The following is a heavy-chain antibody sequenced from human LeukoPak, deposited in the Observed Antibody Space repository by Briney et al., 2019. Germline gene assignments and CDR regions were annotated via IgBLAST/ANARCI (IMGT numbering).Heavy chain of an antibody. Sequence: GGSLRLSCAASGFTFSSYGMSWVRQAPGKGLEWVSAISGRGGSTYYADSVKGRFTISRDNSKNTLFLQMNSLRAEDTAVYYCASDIVATIRRAFDIWGQGTMVTVSS. CDR3: ASDIVATIRRAFDI. D-gene: IGHD5-12*01. J-gene: IGHJ3*02. CDR1: GFTFSSYG. V-gene: IGHV3-23*01. CDR2: ISGRGGST.